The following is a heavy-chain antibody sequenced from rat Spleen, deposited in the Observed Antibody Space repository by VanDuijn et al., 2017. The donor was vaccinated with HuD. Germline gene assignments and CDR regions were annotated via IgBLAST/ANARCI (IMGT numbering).Heavy chain of an antibody. CDR2: ISSSGGSP. J-gene: IGHJ2*01. V-gene: IGHV5-25*01. CDR1: GFTFSNYD. Sequence: EVQLVESGGGLVQPGRSLKVSCAASGFTFSNYDLACVRQAPTKGLEWVASISSSGGSPYYRDSVKGRFTVSRDNAKSTLYLQMDSLRSEDTATYYCARQTILRVYVFDYWGQGVMVTVSS. D-gene: IGHD1-9*01. CDR3: ARQTILRVYVFDY.